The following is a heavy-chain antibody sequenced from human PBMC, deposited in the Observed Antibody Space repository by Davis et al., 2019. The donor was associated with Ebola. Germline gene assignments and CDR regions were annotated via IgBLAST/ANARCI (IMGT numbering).Heavy chain of an antibody. D-gene: IGHD1-7*01. Sequence: SETLSLTCTVSGGSMRSTYYYWGWIRQAPGKGLEWIGNIYESGSPYSNPSLKSRVTISVDTSKNQFSLKLRSVTAADTAVYFCARGELGAPFDYWGQGSLVTVSS. CDR1: GGSMRSTYYY. J-gene: IGHJ4*02. CDR2: IYESGSP. V-gene: IGHV4-39*01. CDR3: ARGELGAPFDY.